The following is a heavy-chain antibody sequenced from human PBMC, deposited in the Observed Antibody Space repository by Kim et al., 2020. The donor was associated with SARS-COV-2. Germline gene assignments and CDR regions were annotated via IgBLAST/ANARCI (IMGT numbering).Heavy chain of an antibody. D-gene: IGHD2-21*01. CDR2: ISDDGGQK. J-gene: IGHJ5*01. CDR3: AKDVARSMAPDNWFDS. CDR1: GITFSTYA. V-gene: IGHV3-30*18. Sequence: GGSLRLSCAVSGITFSTYAMHWVRQAPGKGLEWVAYISDDGGQKGYAESVTGRFTITRDNSESTLYLQLNTLTPEDTALYYCAKDVARSMAPDNWFDSWGQGTLVSVSS.